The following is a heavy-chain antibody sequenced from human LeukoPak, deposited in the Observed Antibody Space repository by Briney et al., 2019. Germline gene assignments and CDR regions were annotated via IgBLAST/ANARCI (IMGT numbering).Heavy chain of an antibody. V-gene: IGHV3-7*01. CDR2: IKQDGGSK. CDR3: VRASGSFDY. D-gene: IGHD3-10*01. Sequence: PGGSLRLSCVASGFSFSSYWMSWVRQAPGKGLEFVANIKQDGGSKNYVDSVKGRFTISRDNSKKTLYLQMNSLRVEDTAVYYCVRASGSFDYWGQGTLVTVSS. CDR1: GFSFSSYW. J-gene: IGHJ4*02.